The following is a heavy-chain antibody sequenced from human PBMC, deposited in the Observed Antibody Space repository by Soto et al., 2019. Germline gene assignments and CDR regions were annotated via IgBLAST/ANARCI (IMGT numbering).Heavy chain of an antibody. V-gene: IGHV3-33*01. CDR2: IWNDGSNK. Sequence: QVQLVESGGGVVQPGRSLRLSCAASGFTFSSHGIHWVRQAPGKGLEWVAVIWNDGSNKYYVDSVKGRFSISRDNSKNTLYLQMNSLRVEDTAVYYCARDDGSGIWYFDLWGRGTLVTVSS. J-gene: IGHJ2*01. CDR3: ARDDGSGIWYFDL. CDR1: GFTFSSHG. D-gene: IGHD3-10*01.